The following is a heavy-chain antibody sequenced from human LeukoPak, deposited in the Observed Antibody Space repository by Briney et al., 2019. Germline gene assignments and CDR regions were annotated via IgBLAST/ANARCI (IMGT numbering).Heavy chain of an antibody. V-gene: IGHV4-4*07. CDR2: IYTSGST. J-gene: IGHJ6*03. D-gene: IGHD3-9*01. CDR3: ARQRRYFDWYYMDV. Sequence: SETLSLTCTVSGGSISSYYWSWIRQPAGKGLEWIGRIYTSGSTNYNPSLKSRVTMSVDTSKNQFSLKLSSVTAADTAVYYCARQRRYFDWYYMDVWGKGTTVTISS. CDR1: GGSISSYY.